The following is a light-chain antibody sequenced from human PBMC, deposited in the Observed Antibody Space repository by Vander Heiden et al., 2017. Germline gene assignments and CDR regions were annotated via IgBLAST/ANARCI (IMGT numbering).Light chain of an antibody. CDR2: EVT. Sequence: SALTQPPSASGSPGQSVTVSCTGTSSDVGGYKYVSWYQQRPGKAPKLMIDEVTKRPSGVPDRCSGSKSGNTASLTVSGLQAEDEADYYCISYAGSNNLVFGGGTKLTVL. CDR3: ISYAGSNNLV. V-gene: IGLV2-8*01. CDR1: SSDVGGYKY. J-gene: IGLJ2*01.